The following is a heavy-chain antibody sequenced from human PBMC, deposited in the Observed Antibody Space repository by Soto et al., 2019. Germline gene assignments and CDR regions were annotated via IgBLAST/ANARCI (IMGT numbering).Heavy chain of an antibody. J-gene: IGHJ4*02. CDR2: ISGRAGNT. V-gene: IGHV3-23*01. D-gene: IGHD2-8*02. CDR3: AKGSWGTVLVSRRFYFDY. CDR1: GFTFSSYA. Sequence: EVQLLESGGGLAQPGGSLRLSCAASGFTFSSYAMSWVRQAPGKGLEWVSAISGRAGNTYYADSVKGRFTISRDNSKNTLSLQMNSLRAEDTALSYCAKGSWGTVLVSRRFYFDYWGQGTLVPVSP.